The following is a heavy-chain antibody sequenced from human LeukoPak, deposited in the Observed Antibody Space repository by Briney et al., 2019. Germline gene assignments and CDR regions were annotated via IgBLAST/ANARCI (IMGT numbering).Heavy chain of an antibody. CDR3: ARAGSWELLYYFDY. D-gene: IGHD1-26*01. J-gene: IGHJ4*02. V-gene: IGHV1-2*02. CDR1: GYTFTGYY. CDR2: INPNSGGT. Sequence: ASVTVSCKASGYTFTGYYMHWVRQAPGQGLEWMGWINPNSGGTNYAQKFQGRVTMTRDTSISTAYMELSRLRSDDTAVYYCARAGSWELLYYFDYWGQGTLVTVSS.